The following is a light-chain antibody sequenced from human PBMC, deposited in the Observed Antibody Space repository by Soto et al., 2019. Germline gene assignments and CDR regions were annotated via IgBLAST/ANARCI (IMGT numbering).Light chain of an antibody. V-gene: IGKV1D-12*01. CDR1: QGICCW. J-gene: IGKJ5*01. CDR2: AAS. Sequence: DIQMTPSQSSVSASVGVRFTITFLSSQGICCWLAWDQQKPGVAPKLLYYAASNLQSGVPSRFSGSGSGTDFTLTINSLQPEDFATYYCQQAKSFPLTFGQGTRLENK. CDR3: QQAKSFPLT.